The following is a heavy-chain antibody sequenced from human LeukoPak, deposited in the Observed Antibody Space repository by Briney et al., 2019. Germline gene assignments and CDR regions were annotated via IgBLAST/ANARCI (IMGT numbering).Heavy chain of an antibody. D-gene: IGHD7-27*01. Sequence: SETLSLTCAVYGGSFSGYYWSWTRQPPGKGLEWIGEINHSGSTNYNPSLKSRVTISVDTSKNQFSLKLSSVTAADTAVYYCASFVPGDLKCQGGCDYWGQGTLVTVSS. CDR1: GGSFSGYY. V-gene: IGHV4-34*01. J-gene: IGHJ4*02. CDR3: ASFVPGDLKCQGGCDY. CDR2: INHSGST.